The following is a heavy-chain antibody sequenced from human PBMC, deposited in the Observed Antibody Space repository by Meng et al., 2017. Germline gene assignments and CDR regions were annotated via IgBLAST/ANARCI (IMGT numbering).Heavy chain of an antibody. J-gene: IGHJ6*02. Sequence: SETLSLTCTVSGYSISSGYYWGWIRQPPGKGLEWIGSIYHSGSTYYNPSLKSRVTISVDTSKNQFSLKLSSVTAADTAVYYCARATSGSGTYGMDVWGQGTTVTVSS. CDR3: ARATSGSGTYGMDV. CDR2: IYHSGST. D-gene: IGHD3-10*01. V-gene: IGHV4-38-2*02. CDR1: GYSISSGYY.